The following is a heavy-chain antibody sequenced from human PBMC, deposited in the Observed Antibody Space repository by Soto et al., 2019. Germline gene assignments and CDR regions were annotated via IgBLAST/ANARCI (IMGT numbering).Heavy chain of an antibody. CDR2: IKQDGSEQ. V-gene: IGHV3-7*05. Sequence: VQLVESGGGLVQPGGSLRLSCAASGFPFSSYWMSWVRPAPGKGLEWVANIKQDGSEQYYVDSVKGRFTISRDNAKNSLYLQMNSLRAEDAAVYYCARYRLWLPYYFDYRGQGTLVTVSS. J-gene: IGHJ4*02. CDR3: ARYRLWLPYYFDY. D-gene: IGHD6-19*01. CDR1: GFPFSSYW.